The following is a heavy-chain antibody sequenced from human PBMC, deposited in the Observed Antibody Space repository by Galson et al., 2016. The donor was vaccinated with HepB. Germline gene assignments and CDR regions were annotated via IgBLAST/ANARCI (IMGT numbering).Heavy chain of an antibody. CDR1: GNTFSNYA. D-gene: IGHD1-7*01. J-gene: IGHJ5*02. CDR2: INTANGNT. V-gene: IGHV1-3*04. CDR3: ARDQSNWNYDWFYP. Sequence: SVKVSCKASGNTFSNYAIHWVRQAPGQNLELMGWINTANGNTKSSQKFQGRVTITRDTSANTAYMERSSLRFEDTAVYYCARDQSNWNYDWFYPWGQATLVTVSS.